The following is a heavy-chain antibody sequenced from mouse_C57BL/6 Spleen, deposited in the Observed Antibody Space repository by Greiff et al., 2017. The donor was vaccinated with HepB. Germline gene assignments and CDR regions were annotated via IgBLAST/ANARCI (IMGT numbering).Heavy chain of an antibody. CDR3: ASITTVVAGFDY. J-gene: IGHJ2*01. D-gene: IGHD1-1*01. CDR2: IYPGDGDT. Sequence: VKLQESGPELVKPGASVKISCKASGYAFSSYWMNWVKQRPGKGLEWIGRIYPGDGDTNYNGKFKGKATLTADKSSSTAYMQLSSLTSEDSAVYFCASITTVVAGFDYWGQGTTLTVSS. CDR1: GYAFSSYW. V-gene: IGHV1-82*01.